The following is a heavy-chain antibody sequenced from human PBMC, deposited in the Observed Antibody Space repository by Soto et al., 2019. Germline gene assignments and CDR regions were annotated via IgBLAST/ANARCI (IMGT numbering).Heavy chain of an antibody. CDR2: TYYRSKWYN. CDR3: AREVGSKYSSSANWFDP. Sequence: SQTLSLTCAISGDSVSSNSAAWNWIRQSPSRGLEWLGRTYYRSKWYNDYAVSVKSRITINPDTSKNQFSLQLNSVTPEDTAVYYCAREVGSKYSSSANWFDPWGQGTLVTVSS. V-gene: IGHV6-1*01. J-gene: IGHJ5*02. CDR1: GDSVSSNSAA. D-gene: IGHD6-6*01.